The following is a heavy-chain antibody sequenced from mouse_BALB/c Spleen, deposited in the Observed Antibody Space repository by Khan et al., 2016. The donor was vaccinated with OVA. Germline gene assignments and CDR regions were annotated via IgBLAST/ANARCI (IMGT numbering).Heavy chain of an antibody. CDR3: ARNSYMYDFTY. V-gene: IGHV2-2*01. CDR1: GFSLTTYG. J-gene: IGHJ3*01. D-gene: IGHD2-14*01. Sequence: QVQLKQSGPGLVQPSQSLSITCTASGFSLTTYGVHWVRQSPGKGLEWLGLIWSGGNTDYNAALISRLSITKDNSKSQVFCKMNSLQADDTAMYYCARNSYMYDFTYWGQGTLVTVSA. CDR2: IWSGGNT.